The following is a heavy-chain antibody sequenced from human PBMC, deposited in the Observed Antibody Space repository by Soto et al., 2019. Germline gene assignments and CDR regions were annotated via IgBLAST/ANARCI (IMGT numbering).Heavy chain of an antibody. Sequence: GASVKVSCKASGGTFSSYAISWVRQAPGQGLEWMGGIIPIFGTANYAQKFQGRVTITADKSTSTAYMELSSLRSEDTAVYYCARDPVSPDYDFWSGSSSYYYYYGMDVWGQGTTVTVSS. CDR2: IIPIFGTA. CDR1: GGTFSSYA. V-gene: IGHV1-69*06. D-gene: IGHD3-3*01. CDR3: ARDPVSPDYDFWSGSSSYYYYYGMDV. J-gene: IGHJ6*02.